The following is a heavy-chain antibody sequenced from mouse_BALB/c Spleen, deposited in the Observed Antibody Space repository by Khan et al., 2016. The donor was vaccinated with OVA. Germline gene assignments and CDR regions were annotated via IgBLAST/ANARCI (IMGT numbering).Heavy chain of an antibody. V-gene: IGHV2-6-7*01. D-gene: IGHD2-10*01. CDR1: GFSLTGYG. J-gene: IGHJ4*01. Sequence: QVQLMEAGPGLVAPSQSLSITCTVSGFSLTGYGVNWVRQSPVKGLEWLGVIWGVGSTDYNSALKSRLSTSKDNSKSQVFLKMNSLQTDDTVRYYCARAYYANYREAIDYWGQGTSVTVSS. CDR2: IWGVGST. CDR3: ARAYYANYREAIDY.